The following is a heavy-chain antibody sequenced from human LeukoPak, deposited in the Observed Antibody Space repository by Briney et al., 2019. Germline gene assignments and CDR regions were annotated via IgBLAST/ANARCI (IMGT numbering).Heavy chain of an antibody. J-gene: IGHJ4*02. CDR3: ARDSTQWLVPQYYFDY. CDR1: GFTFNSYA. V-gene: IGHV3-30-3*01. Sequence: PGGSLRLSCAASGFTFNSYAMHWVRQAPGKGLEWVAVISYDGSNKYYADSVKGRFTISRDNSKNTLYLQMNSLRAEDTAVYYCARDSTQWLVPQYYFDYWGQGTLVTVSS. D-gene: IGHD6-19*01. CDR2: ISYDGSNK.